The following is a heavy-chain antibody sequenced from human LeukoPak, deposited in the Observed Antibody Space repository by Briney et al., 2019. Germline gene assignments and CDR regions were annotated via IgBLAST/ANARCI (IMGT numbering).Heavy chain of an antibody. J-gene: IGHJ4*02. V-gene: IGHV1-2*06. CDR2: INPNSGGT. CDR1: GYTFTGYY. CDR3: ARFPYYDSSGYYYFDY. D-gene: IGHD3-22*01. Sequence: ASVKVSCKATGYTFTGYYMHWVRQAPGQGLEWMGRINPNSGGTNYAQKFQGRVTMTRDTSINTAYMELSRLRSDDTAVYYCARFPYYDSSGYYYFDYWGQGTLVTVSS.